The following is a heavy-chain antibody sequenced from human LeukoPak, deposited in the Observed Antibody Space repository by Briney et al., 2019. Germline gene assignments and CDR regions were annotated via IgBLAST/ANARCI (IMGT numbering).Heavy chain of an antibody. Sequence: AETLSLTCTVSGGTIYSYYLSWIRQTAGKGLEWIGRLYPGGSTNYNPSLKSRVTMSVDSSKNQFALKLSGVTAAETAVYYCARLKFYDSTGYSPGHYMDVWGKGTTVTVSS. CDR2: LYPGGST. J-gene: IGHJ6*03. CDR3: ARLKFYDSTGYSPGHYMDV. D-gene: IGHD3-22*01. CDR1: GGTIYSYY. V-gene: IGHV4-4*07.